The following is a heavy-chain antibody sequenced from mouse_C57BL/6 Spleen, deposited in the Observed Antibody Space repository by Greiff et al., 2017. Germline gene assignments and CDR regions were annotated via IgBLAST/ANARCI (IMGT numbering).Heavy chain of an antibody. CDR2: INPSTGGT. Sequence: EVKLMESGPELVKPGASVKISCKASGYSFTGYYMNWVKQSPEKSLEWIGEINPSTGGTTYNQKFKAKATLTVDKSSSTAYMQLKSLTSEDSAVYYCATSYYYAMDYWGQGTSVTVSS. CDR3: ATSYYYAMDY. V-gene: IGHV1-42*01. CDR1: GYSFTGYY. J-gene: IGHJ4*01.